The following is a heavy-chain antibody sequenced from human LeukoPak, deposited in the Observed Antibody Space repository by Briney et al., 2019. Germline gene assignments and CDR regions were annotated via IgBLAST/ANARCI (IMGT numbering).Heavy chain of an antibody. J-gene: IGHJ6*03. CDR1: GYTFTSYG. CDR2: ITAYNANT. V-gene: IGHV1-18*01. CDR3: ARGPEGYYYYYYMDV. Sequence: ASVKVSCKASGYTFTSYGISWVRQAPGQGLEWMGWITAYNANTNYAQKLQGRVTMTTDTSTSTAYMELRGLRSDDTAVYYCARGPEGYYYYYYMDVWGKGTTVTVSS.